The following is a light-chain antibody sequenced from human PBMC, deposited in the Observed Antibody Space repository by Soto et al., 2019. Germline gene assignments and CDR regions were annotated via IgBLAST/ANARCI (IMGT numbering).Light chain of an antibody. CDR3: SSYTSSSTL. V-gene: IGLV2-11*01. CDR2: DVN. J-gene: IGLJ1*01. Sequence: QSVLTQPRSVSGSPGQSVTISCTRTSSDVDNYNNVSWYQQHPGKAPKLLIYDVNKRPSGVPYRFFGSKSGNTASLTISGLQTEDEADYYCSSYTSSSTLFGTGTKLTVL. CDR1: SSDVDNYNN.